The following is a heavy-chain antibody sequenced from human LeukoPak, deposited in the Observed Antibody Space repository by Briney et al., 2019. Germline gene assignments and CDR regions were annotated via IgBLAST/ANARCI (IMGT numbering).Heavy chain of an antibody. CDR2: ISGSGDST. J-gene: IGHJ5*02. V-gene: IGHV3-23*01. D-gene: IGHD5-12*01. Sequence: QSGGSLRLSCAASGFTFSSYAMSWVRQAPGKGLEWVSGISGSGDSTHYADSVKGRFTISRDNSKNTLYLQLNSLRAEDTAVYYCAKGPKRGYSGYDLPANWFDTWGQGTLVTVSS. CDR3: AKGPKRGYSGYDLPANWFDT. CDR1: GFTFSSYA.